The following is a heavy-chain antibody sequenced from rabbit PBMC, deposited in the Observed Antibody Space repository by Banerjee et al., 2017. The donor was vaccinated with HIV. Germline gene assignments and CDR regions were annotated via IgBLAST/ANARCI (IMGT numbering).Heavy chain of an antibody. V-gene: IGHV1S25*01. J-gene: IGHJ3*01. CDR1: GIDISRYN. CDR3: ARDLGGSIHL. Sequence: QQQLEESGGGLVKPGGTLTLTCKASGIDISRYNMQWVRQSPEKGLEYIGYIHYDGRTYYASWVNGRFTISKTSSTTVTLQMTSLTAADTATYLCARDLGGSIHLWGQGTLVTVS. CDR2: IHYDGRT. D-gene: IGHD4-2*01.